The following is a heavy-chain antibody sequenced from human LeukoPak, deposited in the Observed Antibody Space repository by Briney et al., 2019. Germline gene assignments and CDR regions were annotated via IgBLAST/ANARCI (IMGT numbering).Heavy chain of an antibody. CDR3: ARPRHDYGDSSLGY. Sequence: PGGSLRLSCVASANYWMHWVRQAPGKGLVWVSHINSDGSWTSYADSVKGRFTISKDNAKNTVYLQMNSLRAEDTAVYCCARPRHDYGDSSLGYWGQGTLVTVSS. D-gene: IGHD4-17*01. CDR1: ANYW. J-gene: IGHJ4*02. V-gene: IGHV3-74*01. CDR2: INSDGSWT.